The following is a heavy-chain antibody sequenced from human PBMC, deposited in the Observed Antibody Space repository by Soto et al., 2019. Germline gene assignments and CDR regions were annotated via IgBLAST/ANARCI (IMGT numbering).Heavy chain of an antibody. Sequence: SVKVSCKASGGTFSSYAISWVRQAPGQGLEWMGGIIPIFGTANYAQKFQGRVTITADESTSTAYMELSSLRSEDTAVYYCAGTIFGVVSYYYYGMDVWGQGTTVTVSS. CDR1: GGTFSSYA. D-gene: IGHD3-3*01. J-gene: IGHJ6*02. V-gene: IGHV1-69*13. CDR3: AGTIFGVVSYYYYGMDV. CDR2: IIPIFGTA.